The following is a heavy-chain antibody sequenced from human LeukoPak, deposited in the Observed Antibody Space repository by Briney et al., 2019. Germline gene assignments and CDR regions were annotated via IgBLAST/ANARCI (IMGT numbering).Heavy chain of an antibody. J-gene: IGHJ4*02. CDR2: IYSAGST. CDR3: ASDWANSKSSY. D-gene: IGHD4-11*01. V-gene: IGHV3-66*01. Sequence: GGSLRLSCAASGITVRSNSTDCVRQAPRKGLEWVSLIYSAGSTYYADSVKGRFTISRDNSKNTMYLQMSSLRAEDTAVYYCASDWANSKSSYWGQGTLVTVSS. CDR1: GITVRSNS.